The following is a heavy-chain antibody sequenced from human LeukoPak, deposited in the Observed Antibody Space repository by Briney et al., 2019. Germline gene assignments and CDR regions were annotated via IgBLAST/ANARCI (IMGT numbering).Heavy chain of an antibody. Sequence: GGSLRLSCAASGFTFNNYAMAWCRQAPGKGLEGVSGITCNGDKIYYADSVKGRFTISGDNSKNNLYLQMNRLRGEDTAVYYCAKRDYPESTHYYPLFDYWGQGTLVTVSS. CDR2: ITCNGDKI. J-gene: IGHJ4*02. V-gene: IGHV3-23*01. D-gene: IGHD3-10*01. CDR1: GFTFNNYA. CDR3: AKRDYPESTHYYPLFDY.